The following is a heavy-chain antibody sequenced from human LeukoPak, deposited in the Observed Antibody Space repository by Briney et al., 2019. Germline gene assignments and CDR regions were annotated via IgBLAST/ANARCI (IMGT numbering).Heavy chain of an antibody. V-gene: IGHV4-34*01. CDR3: AGEPGYCSGGSCYGGWFDP. J-gene: IGHJ5*02. CDR1: GGSFSGYY. CDR2: INHSGST. D-gene: IGHD2-15*01. Sequence: SETLSLTCAVYGGSFSGYYWSWIRQPPGKGLEWIGEINHSGSTDYNPSLKSRVTISGDTSKNQFSLKLSSVTAADTAVYYCAGEPGYCSGGSCYGGWFDPWGQGTLVTVSS.